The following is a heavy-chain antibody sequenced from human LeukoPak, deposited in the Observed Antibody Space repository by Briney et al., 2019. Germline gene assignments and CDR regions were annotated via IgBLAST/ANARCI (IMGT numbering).Heavy chain of an antibody. CDR3: SRDGGSYYGPQRVFDY. Sequence: GASVKVSCKASGYTFTSYGISWVRQAPGQGLEWMGWISAYNGNTNYAQKLQGRVTMTTDTSTSTAYMELRSLRSDDTAVYYCSRDGGSYYGPQRVFDYWGQGTLVTVSS. J-gene: IGHJ4*02. CDR1: GYTFTSYG. D-gene: IGHD1-26*01. CDR2: ISAYNGNT. V-gene: IGHV1-18*01.